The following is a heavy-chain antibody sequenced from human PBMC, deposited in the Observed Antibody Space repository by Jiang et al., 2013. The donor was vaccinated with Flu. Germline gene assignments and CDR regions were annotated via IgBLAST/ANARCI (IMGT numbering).Heavy chain of an antibody. D-gene: IGHD2-15*01. CDR2: IIPIVDIP. V-gene: IGHV1-69*17. J-gene: IGHJ6*02. CDR3: AAGYCSGGGCYSRTDFFYFGMDV. Sequence: GAEVKKPGSSVKVSCKASGGTFSTYAISWVRQAPGQGLEWMGGIIPIVDIPNYAQKFQARVTITADKSTSTAYMELNSLRFEDTAVYYCAAGYCSGGGCYSRTDFFYFGMDVWGQGTTVTVSS. CDR1: GGTFSTYA.